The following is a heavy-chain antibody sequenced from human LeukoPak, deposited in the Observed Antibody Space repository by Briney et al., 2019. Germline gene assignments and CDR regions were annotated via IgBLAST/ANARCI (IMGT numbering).Heavy chain of an antibody. CDR2: IYSGGST. CDR1: GFTVSSNY. V-gene: IGHV3-66*01. D-gene: IGHD3-9*01. Sequence: PGGSLRLSCAASGFTVSSNYMSWVRQAPGKGLEWVSVIYSGGSTYYADSVKGRFTISRDNSKNTLCLQMNSLRAEDTAVYYCARGPYYDILTGYSPPFDYWGQGTLVTVSS. CDR3: ARGPYYDILTGYSPPFDY. J-gene: IGHJ4*02.